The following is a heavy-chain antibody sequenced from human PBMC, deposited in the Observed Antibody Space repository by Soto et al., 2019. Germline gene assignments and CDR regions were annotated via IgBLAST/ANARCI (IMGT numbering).Heavy chain of an antibody. V-gene: IGHV5-10-1*01. CDR1: GYSFTSYW. D-gene: IGHD2-2*01. CDR3: ARYIQLAQNQYNWFDP. CDR2: IDPSDSYT. J-gene: IGHJ5*02. Sequence: GESLKISCKGSGYSFTSYWISWVRQMPGKGLEWMGRIDPSDSYTNYSPSFQGHVTISADKSISTAYLQWSSLKASDTAMYYCARYIQLAQNQYNWFDPWGQGTLVTVSS.